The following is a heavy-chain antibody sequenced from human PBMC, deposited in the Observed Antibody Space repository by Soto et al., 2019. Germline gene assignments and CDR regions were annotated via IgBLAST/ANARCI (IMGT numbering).Heavy chain of an antibody. CDR1: GYTFTSYD. CDR2: MNPNSGNT. D-gene: IGHD3-3*01. V-gene: IGHV1-8*01. J-gene: IGHJ6*03. CDR3: ARGQDYDFWSGYYRVGSGYYYMDV. Sequence: GASVKVSCKASGYTFTSYDINWVRQATGQGLEWMGWMNPNSGNTGYAQKFQGRVTMTRSTSISTAYMELSSLRSEDTAVYYCARGQDYDFWSGYYRVGSGYYYMDVWGKGTTVTVSS.